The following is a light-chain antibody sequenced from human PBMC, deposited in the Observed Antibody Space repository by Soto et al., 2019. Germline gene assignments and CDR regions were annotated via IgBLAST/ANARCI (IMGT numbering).Light chain of an antibody. CDR3: QQYQNWPLIN. Sequence: EILMTQSPGTLSVSQGERATLSCRASQSVSAYLAWYQQKPGQAPRLLIYDASTRATGIPARFSGSGSGTEFTLTISSLQSEDFALYYCQQYQNWPLINFGQGTRLENK. J-gene: IGKJ5*01. CDR1: QSVSAY. CDR2: DAS. V-gene: IGKV3-15*01.